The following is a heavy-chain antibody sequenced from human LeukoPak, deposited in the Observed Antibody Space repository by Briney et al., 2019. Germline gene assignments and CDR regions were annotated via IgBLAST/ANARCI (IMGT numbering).Heavy chain of an antibody. CDR3: ARHIRRQMTTVTTNWFDP. Sequence: GESLRISCKGSGHSFTSYWIGWVRQVPGKGLEWMGIIYPGDSDTRYSPSFQGQVTISADKSISTAYLQWSSLKASDTAMYYCARHIRRQMTTVTTNWFDPWGQGTLVTVSS. CDR2: IYPGDSDT. V-gene: IGHV5-51*01. J-gene: IGHJ5*02. D-gene: IGHD4-17*01. CDR1: GHSFTSYW.